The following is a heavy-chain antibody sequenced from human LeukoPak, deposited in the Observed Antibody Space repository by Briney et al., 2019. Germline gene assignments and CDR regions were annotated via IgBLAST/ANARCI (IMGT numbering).Heavy chain of an antibody. CDR3: ARVPSGHYYYHYMDV. J-gene: IGHJ6*03. CDR2: TYSGATT. Sequence: PGGSLKLSCAASGFTVISNHMSWVRQAPGKGLEWVSVTYSGATTYYADSVKGRFTISRDNSKNMLYLQMNSLRAEDTAVYYCARVPSGHYYYHYMDVWGKGTTVTVSS. CDR1: GFTVISNH. D-gene: IGHD1-26*01. V-gene: IGHV3-53*01.